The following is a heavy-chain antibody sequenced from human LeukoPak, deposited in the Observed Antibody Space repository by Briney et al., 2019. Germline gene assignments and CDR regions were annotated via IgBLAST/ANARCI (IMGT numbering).Heavy chain of an antibody. CDR3: AKDQIVGALYYFDY. V-gene: IGHV3-23*01. Sequence: QAGRSLRLSCATSGFTFSSYAMSWVRQAPGKGLEWVSGISGSGGSTHYADSVKGRLTISRDNSKNTLYLQINSLRAEDTAVYYCAKDQIVGALYYFDYWGQGTLVTVSS. J-gene: IGHJ4*02. CDR2: ISGSGGST. CDR1: GFTFSSYA. D-gene: IGHD1-26*01.